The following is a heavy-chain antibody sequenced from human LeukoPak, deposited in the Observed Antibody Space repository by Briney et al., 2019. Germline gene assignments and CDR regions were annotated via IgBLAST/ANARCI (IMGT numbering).Heavy chain of an antibody. J-gene: IGHJ4*02. CDR1: GFSFSNYV. D-gene: IGHD1-26*01. CDR2: ISGSGFTT. Sequence: GGSLRLSCAASGFSFSNYVMSWVRQAPGKGLEWVSTISGSGFTTYDADSVKGRFTISRDNSKNTLYLQMNSLRAEDTAVYYCAKEKEVGAYFDYWGQGTLVTVSS. V-gene: IGHV3-23*01. CDR3: AKEKEVGAYFDY.